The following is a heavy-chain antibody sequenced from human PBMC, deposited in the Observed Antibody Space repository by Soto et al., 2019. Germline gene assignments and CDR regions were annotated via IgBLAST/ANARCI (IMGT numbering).Heavy chain of an antibody. D-gene: IGHD7-27*01. CDR2: ISSDGSNT. J-gene: IGHJ4*02. Sequence: QVQLVESGGGVVQPGRSLRLSCAASGFTFSSHAMHWVRQAPGKRPEWVSVISSDGSNTYSAEPVRGRFTISRDNSKNTIYLQMKRLTAEDTAVYYSAREPHWDWGQGTLVIVSS. V-gene: IGHV3-30*14. CDR1: GFTFSSHA. CDR3: AREPHWD.